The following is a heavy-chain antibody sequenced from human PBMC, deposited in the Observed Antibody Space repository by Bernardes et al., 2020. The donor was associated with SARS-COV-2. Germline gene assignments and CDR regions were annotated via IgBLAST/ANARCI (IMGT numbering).Heavy chain of an antibody. Sequence: GGSLRLSCAASGFTFSSYAMHWVRQAPGKGLEWVAVISYDGSNKYYADSVKGRFTISRDNSKNTLYLQMNSLRAEDTAVYYCARDLDIVVVPAAMGGRYYYYYGMDVWGQGTTVTVSS. J-gene: IGHJ6*02. CDR1: GFTFSSYA. V-gene: IGHV3-30-3*01. CDR3: ARDLDIVVVPAAMGGRYYYYYGMDV. CDR2: ISYDGSNK. D-gene: IGHD2-2*03.